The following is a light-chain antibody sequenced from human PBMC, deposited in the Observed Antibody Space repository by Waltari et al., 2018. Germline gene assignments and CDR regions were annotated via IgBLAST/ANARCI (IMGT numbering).Light chain of an antibody. Sequence: SVLTQPPSPSATPGQRVTISCSGGRSNVGSHAVNWYQQLPGSGPKLLIYSHNQRPSGVPDRFSASKSGTSASLAISGLQSEDEADYYCAAWDDSLNGYVFGSGTKVTAL. CDR2: SHN. CDR1: RSNVGSHA. J-gene: IGLJ1*01. CDR3: AAWDDSLNGYV. V-gene: IGLV1-44*01.